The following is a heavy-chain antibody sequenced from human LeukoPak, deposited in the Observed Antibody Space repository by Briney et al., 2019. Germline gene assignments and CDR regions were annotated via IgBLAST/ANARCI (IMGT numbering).Heavy chain of an antibody. CDR2: IHTSRRT. CDR3: ARDPEGHGYYFDY. J-gene: IGHJ4*02. V-gene: IGHV4-4*07. CDR1: GGSTSNYF. Sequence: SQSLSLTCTLSGGSTSNYFCTWLRQSAGKGLEWIGRIHTSRRTNYHPSLKSRVSMSVDTSKIQFYLQLSSVTAADTAVYYCARDPEGHGYYFDYWGQGALVTVSS. D-gene: IGHD3-3*01.